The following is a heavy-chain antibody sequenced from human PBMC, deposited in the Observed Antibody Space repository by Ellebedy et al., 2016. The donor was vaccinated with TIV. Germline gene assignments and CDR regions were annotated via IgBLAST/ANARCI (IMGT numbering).Heavy chain of an antibody. Sequence: PGGSLRLSCAASGFTFSSYWMSWVRQAPGKGLEWVANIKQDNSEEYYVDSVKGRFTISRDNAKNSLYLQMNSLRAEDTAVYYCARRGVATVVNIKVERFDYWGQGTLVTVSS. CDR2: IKQDNSEE. V-gene: IGHV3-7*03. CDR1: GFTFSSYW. CDR3: ARRGVATVVNIKVERFDY. J-gene: IGHJ4*02. D-gene: IGHD4-23*01.